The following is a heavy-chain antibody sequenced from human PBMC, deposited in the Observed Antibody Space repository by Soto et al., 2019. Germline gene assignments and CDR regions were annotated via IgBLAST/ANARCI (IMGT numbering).Heavy chain of an antibody. V-gene: IGHV3-23*01. CDR2: ISGSGGGT. CDR1: GFTFSSYA. D-gene: IGHD5-18*01. Sequence: EVQLLDSGGGLVQPGGSLRLSCAASGFTFSSYAMSWVRQAPGKGLEWVSGISGSGGGTYYADSVKGRLTIARDNSKNTLYLQMNRLRTQDTAVYYCANDLYRYRYPSYFHYWAQGTLVTVSS. CDR3: ANDLYRYRYPSYFHY. J-gene: IGHJ4*02.